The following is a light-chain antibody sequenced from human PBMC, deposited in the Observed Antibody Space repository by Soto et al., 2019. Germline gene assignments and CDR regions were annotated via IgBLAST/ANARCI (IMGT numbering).Light chain of an antibody. CDR1: QSVSSTY. CDR2: DAS. V-gene: IGKV3-20*01. J-gene: IGKJ1*01. CDR3: YQYDSSPWT. Sequence: EIVLTQSPGTLSLSPEERATLSCRASQSVSSTYLAWFQQKPGQSPRLVIYDASSRATGIPDRFSGSGSGTDFTLTISRLEPEDFAVYFCYQYDSSPWTFGQGTKVDIK.